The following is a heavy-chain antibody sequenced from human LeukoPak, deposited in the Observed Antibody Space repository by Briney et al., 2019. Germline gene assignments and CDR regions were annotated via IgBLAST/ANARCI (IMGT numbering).Heavy chain of an antibody. D-gene: IGHD2-2*01. J-gene: IGHJ5*02. CDR2: ISGSGGST. Sequence: GGSLRLSCAASGFTFSNYAMNWVRQAPGRGLEWVSAISGSGGSTYYADSVKGRFTISRDNSKNTLYLQMNSLRAEDTAVYYCATRGYCSGTSCYAPQPWGQGTLVTVSS. V-gene: IGHV3-23*01. CDR1: GFTFSNYA. CDR3: ATRGYCSGTSCYAPQP.